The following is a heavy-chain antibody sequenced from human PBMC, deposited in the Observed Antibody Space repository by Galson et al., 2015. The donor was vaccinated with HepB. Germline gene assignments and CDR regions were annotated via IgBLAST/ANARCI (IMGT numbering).Heavy chain of an antibody. CDR3: AREIGRWELPISYYYMDV. CDR2: MNPNSGNT. Sequence: SVKVSCKASGYTFTSYDINWVRQATGQGLEWMGWMNPNSGNTGYAQKFQGRVTMTRNTSISTAYMELSSLRSEDTAVYYCAREIGRWELPISYYYMDVWGKGTTVTVSS. V-gene: IGHV1-8*01. J-gene: IGHJ6*03. D-gene: IGHD1-26*01. CDR1: GYTFTSYD.